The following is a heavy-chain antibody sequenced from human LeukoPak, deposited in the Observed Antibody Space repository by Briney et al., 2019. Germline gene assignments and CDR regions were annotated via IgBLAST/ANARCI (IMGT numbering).Heavy chain of an antibody. J-gene: IGHJ4*02. Sequence: GGSLRLSCAASGFTFNNYAMSWVRQAPGKGLEWVSAISGSGGSTYYADSVKGRFTISRDNSKNTLYLQMNSLRAEDTAVYYCAKGETQGYCSSTSCYMFDYWGQGTLVTVSS. V-gene: IGHV3-23*01. CDR1: GFTFNNYA. CDR2: ISGSGGST. CDR3: AKGETQGYCSSTSCYMFDY. D-gene: IGHD2-2*02.